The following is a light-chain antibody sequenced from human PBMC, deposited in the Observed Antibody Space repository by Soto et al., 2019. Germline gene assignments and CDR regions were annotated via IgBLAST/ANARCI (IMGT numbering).Light chain of an antibody. CDR2: GAS. Sequence: EIVLTQSPATLSVSLGHSATLSCRASQSVSLSLAWYQMRPGQPPRLLIYGASTRATDIPARFSGSGSGTDFTLTISRLEPEDFAVYYCQQYNNWPLIFGGGTKVDNK. CDR1: QSVSLS. CDR3: QQYNNWPLI. J-gene: IGKJ4*01. V-gene: IGKV3-15*01.